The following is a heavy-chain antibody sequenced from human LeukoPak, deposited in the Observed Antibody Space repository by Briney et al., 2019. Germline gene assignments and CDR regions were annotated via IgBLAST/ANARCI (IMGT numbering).Heavy chain of an antibody. CDR1: GFTVSSKY. Sequence: GGSLRLSCAASGFTVSSKYMSWVRQAPGKGLECVSLIYTDGSTHYAESVKGRFTISRDDSKNTLFLQMNSLRAEDTAVYYCARDLGIVGATTSCRDWGQGTLVTVSS. CDR2: IYTDGST. V-gene: IGHV3-66*01. J-gene: IGHJ4*02. D-gene: IGHD1-26*01. CDR3: ARDLGIVGATTSCRD.